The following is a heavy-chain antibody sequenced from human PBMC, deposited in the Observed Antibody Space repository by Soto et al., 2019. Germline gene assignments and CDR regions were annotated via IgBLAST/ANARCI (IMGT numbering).Heavy chain of an antibody. J-gene: IGHJ4*01. Sequence: GGSLRLSCAASGFTFRNFHMRWVRQAPGKGLEWVASIKQEGIEKYYVDSVKGRFTMSRDNANNSVYLQMNSLRAEDTAVYYCARGITIPDYWGHGTLVTVSS. V-gene: IGHV3-7*05. D-gene: IGHD3-3*02. CDR1: GFTFRNFH. CDR3: ARGITIPDY. CDR2: IKQEGIEK.